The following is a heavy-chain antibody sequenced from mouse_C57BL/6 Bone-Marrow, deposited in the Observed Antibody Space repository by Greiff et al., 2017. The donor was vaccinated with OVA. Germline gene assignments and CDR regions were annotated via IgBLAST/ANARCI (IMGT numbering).Heavy chain of an antibody. V-gene: IGHV5-4*03. Sequence: EVKLQESGGGLVKPGGSLKLSCAASGFTFSSYAMSWVRQTPEKRLEWVATISDGGSYTYYPDNVKGRFTISRDNAKNNLYLQMSHLKSEDTAMYYCARSFLDGYYGAWFAYWGQGTLVTVSA. CDR3: ARSFLDGYYGAWFAY. J-gene: IGHJ3*01. D-gene: IGHD2-3*01. CDR2: ISDGGSYT. CDR1: GFTFSSYA.